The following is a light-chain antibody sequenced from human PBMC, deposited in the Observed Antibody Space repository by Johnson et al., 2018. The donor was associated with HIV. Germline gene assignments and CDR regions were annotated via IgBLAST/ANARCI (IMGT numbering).Light chain of an antibody. CDR3: GTWDSSLRPAF. Sequence: QSVLTQPPSVSAAPGQRVNISCSGHSSNIENYFVSWYQQLPGAAPRLLIYEDYKRPSGIPDRFSGSKSGASATLGITGLQPGDKADYYCGTWDSSLRPAFFETGTKVTVL. J-gene: IGLJ1*01. CDR2: EDY. CDR1: SSNIENYF. V-gene: IGLV1-51*02.